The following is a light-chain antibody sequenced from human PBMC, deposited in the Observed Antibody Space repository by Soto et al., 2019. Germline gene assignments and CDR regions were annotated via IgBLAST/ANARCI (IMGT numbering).Light chain of an antibody. CDR3: ASYTSSSTSVI. V-gene: IGLV1-40*01. CDR2: EVS. Sequence: QSVLTQPPSVSGAPGQRVIISCTGGDSNIGAGNDVHWYQQIPGTPPKLIIFEVSNRPSGISSRFSGSKSGNTASLTISGLQAEDEADYYCASYTSSSTSVIFGRGTKVTVL. J-gene: IGLJ2*01. CDR1: DSNIGAGND.